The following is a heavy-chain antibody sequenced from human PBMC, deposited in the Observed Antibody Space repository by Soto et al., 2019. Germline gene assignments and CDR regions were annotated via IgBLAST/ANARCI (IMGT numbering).Heavy chain of an antibody. V-gene: IGHV3-33*01. J-gene: IGHJ4*02. Sequence: GGSLRLSCAASGFTFSSYGMHWVRQAPGKGLEWVAVIWYDGSNKYYADSVKGRFTISRDNSKNTLYLQMNSLRAEDTAVYYCARDKYCSGGSCSDLKGVFDYWGQGTLVTVSS. D-gene: IGHD2-15*01. CDR2: IWYDGSNK. CDR3: ARDKYCSGGSCSDLKGVFDY. CDR1: GFTFSSYG.